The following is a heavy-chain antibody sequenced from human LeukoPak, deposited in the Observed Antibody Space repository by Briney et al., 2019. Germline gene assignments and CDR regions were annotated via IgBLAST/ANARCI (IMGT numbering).Heavy chain of an antibody. CDR1: GGSISSYY. V-gene: IGHV4-59*01. CDR3: ARASMGYSSGWYFDY. D-gene: IGHD6-13*01. Sequence: ETLSLTCTVSGGSISSYYWSWIRQPPGKGLEWIGYIYHSGNSNYNPSLKSRVTISVDTSKKQFSLKLSSVTAADTAVYYCARASMGYSSGWYFDYWGQGTLVTVSS. J-gene: IGHJ4*02. CDR2: IYHSGNS.